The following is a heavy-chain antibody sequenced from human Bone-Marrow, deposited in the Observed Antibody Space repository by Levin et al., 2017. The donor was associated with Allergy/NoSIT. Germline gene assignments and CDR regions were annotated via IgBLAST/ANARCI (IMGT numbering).Heavy chain of an antibody. CDR1: EFTFSGYA. CDR2: ITASGSRT. Sequence: GGSLRLSCTASEFTFSGYAMSWVRQAPGKGLEWVSAITASGSRTYYADSVKGRVAISRDNSKNTVSLQMNSLKIEDTAIYYCAREMAGSTAVPGGVDVYTIAYWCQGPLVAVSS. CDR3: AREMAGSTAVPGGVDVYTIAY. V-gene: IGHV3-23*01. D-gene: IGHD3-16*01. J-gene: IGHJ4*02.